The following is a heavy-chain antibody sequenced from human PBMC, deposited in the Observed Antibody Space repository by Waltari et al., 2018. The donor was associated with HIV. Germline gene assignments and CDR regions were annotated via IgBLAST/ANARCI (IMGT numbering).Heavy chain of an antibody. CDR1: GYTFTNYD. V-gene: IGHV1-8*01. J-gene: IGHJ4*02. D-gene: IGHD5-18*01. CDR3: SRGRGYSYGYSDL. Sequence: QVQLVQSGAEVRKPGASVKVSCKASGYTFTNYDINWVRQAPGQGLEWMGWINPNSGNTGDAQKFQGRVTMTRDTSRSTAYMELTSLTSEDTAVYHCSRGRGYSYGYSDLWGQGTLVTVSS. CDR2: INPNSGNT.